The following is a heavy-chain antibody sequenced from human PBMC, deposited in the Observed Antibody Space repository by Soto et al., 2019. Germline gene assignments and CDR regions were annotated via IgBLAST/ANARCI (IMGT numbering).Heavy chain of an antibody. V-gene: IGHV3-11*05. D-gene: IGHD5-18*01. CDR1: GFALVDY. J-gene: IGHJ4*02. CDR2: ISGSGAYT. Sequence: PGGSLRLSCVASGFALVDYMSWIRQAPGKGLESVSYISGSGAYTTYADSVRGRFTISRDNAKNSLYLQMNNLRAEDTAVYYCARDYSNKGFDYWGQGTLVTVSS. CDR3: ARDYSNKGFDY.